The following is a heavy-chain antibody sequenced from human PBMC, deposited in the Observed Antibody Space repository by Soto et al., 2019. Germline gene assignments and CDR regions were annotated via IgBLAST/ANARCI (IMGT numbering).Heavy chain of an antibody. CDR3: SRNLISLGWFDP. CDR1: GFAFSNYW. Sequence: GGSLRLSCSASGFAFSNYWMTWVRQAPGKGLEWVGAIKDDGGEIYYVDSVKGRFTISRDNAKNSLYLHMNSLRVEDTAVYYCSRNLISLGWFDPWGQGTLVTVSS. CDR2: IKDDGGEI. V-gene: IGHV3-7*01. J-gene: IGHJ5*02.